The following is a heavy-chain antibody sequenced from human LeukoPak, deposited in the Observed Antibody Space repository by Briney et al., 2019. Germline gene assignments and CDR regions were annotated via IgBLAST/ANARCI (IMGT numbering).Heavy chain of an antibody. CDR3: ASGGYCSSTSCYSDY. D-gene: IGHD2-2*02. CDR2: IYYSGST. CDR1: GGSISSYY. J-gene: IGHJ4*02. V-gene: IGHV4-59*01. Sequence: SETLSLTCTVSGGSISSYYWSWIRQPPGKGLEWIGYIYYSGSTNYNPSLKSRVTVSVDTSKNQFSLKLSSVTAADTAVYYCASGGYCSSTSCYSDYWGQGTLVTVSS.